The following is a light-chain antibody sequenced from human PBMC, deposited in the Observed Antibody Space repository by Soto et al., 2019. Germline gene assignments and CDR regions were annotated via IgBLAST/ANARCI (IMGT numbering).Light chain of an antibody. CDR1: QSVSSTY. CDR2: GTS. Sequence: ENVLTQSPGTLSLSPGERATLSCRASQSVSSTYLAWYQQKPGQAPRLLIYGTSNRATGIPDRFSVSGSGTDFTLTISRLEPEDFAVYHCQQYGSPVTFGGGTKVEIK. V-gene: IGKV3-20*01. CDR3: QQYGSPVT. J-gene: IGKJ4*01.